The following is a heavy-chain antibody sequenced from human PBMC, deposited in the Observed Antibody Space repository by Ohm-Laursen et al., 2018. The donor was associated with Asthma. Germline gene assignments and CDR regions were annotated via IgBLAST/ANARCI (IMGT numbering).Heavy chain of an antibody. CDR2: IKEDGSEE. CDR3: AVSIYAYGEGAY. CDR1: GLTFNSYW. D-gene: IGHD3-10*01. Sequence: SLRLSCAASGLTFNSYWMTWVRQAPGKGPEWVAHIKEDGSEESYLASVKGRFTISRDNAKNSLYLQMNSLRAEDTAFYYCAVSIYAYGEGAYWGQGTLVTVSS. V-gene: IGHV3-7*05. J-gene: IGHJ4*02.